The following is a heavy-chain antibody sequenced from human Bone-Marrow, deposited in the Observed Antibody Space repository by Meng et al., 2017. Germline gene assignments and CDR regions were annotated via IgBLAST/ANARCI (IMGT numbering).Heavy chain of an antibody. CDR1: GDSVSSNSAA. CDR3: ARGDYSSSPSF. V-gene: IGHV6-1*01. J-gene: IGHJ4*02. Sequence: QVLLQQSGPRPGKPSQTLSPTGAISGDSVSSNSAAWHWIRQSPSRGLEWLGRTYYRSKWYTDYAVSVKSRITINPDTSKNQFSLQLNSVTPEDTAVYYCARGDYSSSPSFWGQGTLVTVSS. D-gene: IGHD3-22*01. CDR2: TYYRSKWYT.